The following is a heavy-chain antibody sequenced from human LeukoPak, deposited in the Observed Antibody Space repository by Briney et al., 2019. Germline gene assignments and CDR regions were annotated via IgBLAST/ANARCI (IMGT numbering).Heavy chain of an antibody. CDR2: ISGSGVST. J-gene: IGHJ3*01. CDR3: AKSYDSGGYYSWAFDL. D-gene: IGHD3-22*01. CDR1: GFTFSNYA. Sequence: GGSLRLSCAASGFTFSNYAMSWVRQAPGKGLEWVSPISGSGVSTYYADSVKGRFTISRDNSKNTLYLQMNNLRAEDTAVYYCAKSYDSGGYYSWAFDLWGQGTMVTVSS. V-gene: IGHV3-23*01.